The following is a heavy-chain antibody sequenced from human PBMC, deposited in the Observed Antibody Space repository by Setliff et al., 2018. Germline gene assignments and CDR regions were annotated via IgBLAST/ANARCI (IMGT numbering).Heavy chain of an antibody. V-gene: IGHV3-20*04. Sequence: GGSLRLSCAASGFTFDDYGMSWVRQAPGKGLEWVSGINWNGGSTGYADSVKGRFTISRDNAKNSLYLQMNSLRAEDTALYYCARANYYDSSGYYESDYWGQGTLVPVSS. CDR1: GFTFDDYG. D-gene: IGHD3-22*01. J-gene: IGHJ4*02. CDR3: ARANYYDSSGYYESDY. CDR2: INWNGGST.